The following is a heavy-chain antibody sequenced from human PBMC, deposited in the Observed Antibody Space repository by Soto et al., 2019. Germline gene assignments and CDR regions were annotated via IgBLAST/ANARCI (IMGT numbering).Heavy chain of an antibody. J-gene: IGHJ4*02. CDR3: ARQPTGHYYDSRGEFDY. CDR2: ISGSGGGT. D-gene: IGHD3-22*01. V-gene: IGHV3-23*01. Sequence: GGSLRLSCAASGFTFSNYAMSWVRQAPGTGLEWVSGISGSGGGTYYVDSVKGRFTTFRDNSKKTVYLQMNSLRVEDTAVYYCARQPTGHYYDSRGEFDYWGQGALVTVSS. CDR1: GFTFSNYA.